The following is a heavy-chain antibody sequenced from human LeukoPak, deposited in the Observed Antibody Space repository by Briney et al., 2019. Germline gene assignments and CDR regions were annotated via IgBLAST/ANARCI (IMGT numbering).Heavy chain of an antibody. CDR2: IKSKSDGETI. V-gene: IGHV3-15*01. CDR3: TTDMDR. CDR1: GFTFSNAW. J-gene: IGHJ5*02. Sequence: GGSLRLSCTASGFTFSNAWMSWVRQAGGKGLEWVGRIKSKSDGETIDYAAPVQGRFSISRDDSKNTLYLQMNSLKTEDTAVYYCTTDMDRWGQGTLVIVSS.